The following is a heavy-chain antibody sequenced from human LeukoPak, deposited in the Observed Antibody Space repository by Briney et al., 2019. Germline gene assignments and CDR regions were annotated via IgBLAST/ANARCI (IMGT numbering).Heavy chain of an antibody. CDR3: ARGVEPLAANTLAY. V-gene: IGHV3-53*01. D-gene: IGHD1-14*01. Sequence: GGSLRLSCAASGFTVITNDMTWVRQAPGKGLEWVSALYSDGNTKYADSVQGRFTFSRDNSKNTLYLEMNSLSPDDTAVYYCARGVEPLAANTLAYWGQGTLVTVSS. CDR2: LYSDGNT. CDR1: GFTVITND. J-gene: IGHJ4*02.